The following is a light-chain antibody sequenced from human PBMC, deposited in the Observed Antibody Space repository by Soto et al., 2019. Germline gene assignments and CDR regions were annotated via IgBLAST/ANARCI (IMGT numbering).Light chain of an antibody. CDR2: GAS. CDR3: QHYNNWPWT. Sequence: EIVLTQSPGTLSLSPGERATLSCRASQSISSNFLAWYQQKLGQAPRVLIYGASTRATGIPARFSGSGSGTEFILTISSLQSEDFAVYYCQHYNNWPWTFGQGTKVDIK. J-gene: IGKJ1*01. V-gene: IGKV3-15*01. CDR1: QSISSNF.